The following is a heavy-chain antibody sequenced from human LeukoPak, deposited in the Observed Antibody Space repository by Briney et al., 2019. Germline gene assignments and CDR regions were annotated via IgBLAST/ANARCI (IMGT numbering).Heavy chain of an antibody. D-gene: IGHD6-6*01. J-gene: IGHJ5*02. CDR1: GASISSHY. CDR2: IYYSGST. V-gene: IGHV4-59*11. CDR3: GRGGLSISSYWFDP. Sequence: PSETLSLTCTVFGASISSHYWSWIRQPPGKGLEWIGYIYYSGSTSYNPSLKSRGTISIETSKNQFSLKLTTVTAADTAVYYCGRGGLSISSYWFDPWGQGTLVTVSS.